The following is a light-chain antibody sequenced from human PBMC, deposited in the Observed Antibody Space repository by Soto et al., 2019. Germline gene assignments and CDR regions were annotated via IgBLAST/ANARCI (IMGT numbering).Light chain of an antibody. V-gene: IGLV1-40*01. CDR3: QSYDNSLNGVV. CDR2: SDT. CDR1: SSHLGAGHN. J-gene: IGLJ3*02. Sequence: QSVLTQPPSVSGAPGQGVAISCTVTSSHLGAGHNVHWYQPLPGTVPKLLIYSDTNRPSGVPDRFSASKSGTSAVLAITGLQAEDEAEYFCQSYDNSLNGVVFGGGTKLTVL.